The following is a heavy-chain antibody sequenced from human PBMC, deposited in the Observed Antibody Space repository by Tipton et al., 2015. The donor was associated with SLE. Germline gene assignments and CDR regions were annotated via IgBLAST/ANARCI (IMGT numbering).Heavy chain of an antibody. D-gene: IGHD1-1*01. CDR3: ARDNLIFTTTGSMV. CDR1: GGFISSGSYY. V-gene: IGHV4-61*02. CDR2: IYSSGST. Sequence: LVKPTQTLSLTCTVSGGFISSGSYYWSWIRQPAGKGLEWIGRIYSSGSTNENLSLKSRVSISKDTSKNQFSLKLSSVTAADTAVYFCARDNLIFTTTGSMVWGQGTLVTVSS. J-gene: IGHJ1*01.